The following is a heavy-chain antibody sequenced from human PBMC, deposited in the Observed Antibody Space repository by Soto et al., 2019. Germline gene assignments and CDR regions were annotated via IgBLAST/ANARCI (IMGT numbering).Heavy chain of an antibody. CDR2: ISGSGAST. J-gene: IGHJ4*02. Sequence: GGSLRLSCTASGFTFTNYAMSWVRQAPGKGLEWVSAISGSGASTYYADSVKGRFTISRDNSKNTLNLQMNSLRAEDTAVYYCAKVLIPAWEYYFDYWGQGTLVTVSS. V-gene: IGHV3-23*01. D-gene: IGHD2-2*01. CDR1: GFTFTNYA. CDR3: AKVLIPAWEYYFDY.